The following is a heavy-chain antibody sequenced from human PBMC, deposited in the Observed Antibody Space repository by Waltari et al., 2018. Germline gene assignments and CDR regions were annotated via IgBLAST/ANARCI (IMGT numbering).Heavy chain of an antibody. CDR2: INPNSGGT. Sequence: QVQLVQSGAEVKKPGASVKVSCKASGYTFTGYYMHWVRQAPGQGLEWMGWINPNSGGTNYAQKFQGRVTMTRDTSISTAYMDLSRLRSDDTAVYYCARVRRIEWELPPYFDYWGQGTLVTVSS. CDR1: GYTFTGYY. V-gene: IGHV1-2*02. J-gene: IGHJ4*02. D-gene: IGHD1-26*01. CDR3: ARVRRIEWELPPYFDY.